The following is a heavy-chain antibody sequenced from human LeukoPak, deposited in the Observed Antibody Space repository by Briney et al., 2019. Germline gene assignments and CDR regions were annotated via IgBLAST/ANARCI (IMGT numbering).Heavy chain of an antibody. CDR3: ARDNYYDSSGYSEYYFDY. J-gene: IGHJ4*02. D-gene: IGHD3-22*01. V-gene: IGHV4-59*12. CDR2: IYYSGRT. Sequence: SGTLSLTCGVSGGSISNYYWSWIRQPPGKGLEWIGYIYYSGRTNYSPSLKSRVTISVDTSKNQVSLKLSSVTAADTAVYYCARDNYYDSSGYSEYYFDYWGQGTLVTVSS. CDR1: GGSISNYY.